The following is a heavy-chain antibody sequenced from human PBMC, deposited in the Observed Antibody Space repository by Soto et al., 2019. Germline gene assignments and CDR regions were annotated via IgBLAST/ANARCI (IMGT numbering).Heavy chain of an antibody. CDR3: ARDSTSQYYGGNVGFDY. D-gene: IGHD4-17*01. V-gene: IGHV4-31*03. CDR1: GGSISSGGYY. CDR2: IYYSGST. J-gene: IGHJ4*02. Sequence: QVQLQESGPGLVKPSQTLSLTCTVSGGSISSGGYYWSWIRQHPGKGLEWIGYIYYSGSTYYNPSLKSRVTISVDTSKNQFSLKLSSVTAADTAVYYCARDSTSQYYGGNVGFDYWGQGTLVTVSS.